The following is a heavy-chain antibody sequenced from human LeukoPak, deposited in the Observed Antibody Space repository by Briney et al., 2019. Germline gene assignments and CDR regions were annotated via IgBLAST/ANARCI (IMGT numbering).Heavy chain of an antibody. CDR2: IGSDGGVK. CDR3: LREATWGQWYFDH. Sequence: GGSLRLSCVTSTFTFSNHGMHWVRKAPAPGLELVAIIGSDGGVKHYENSLMGRFVLFRDDSKNTLYLLMNSLIVDATAVYYFLREATWGQWYFDHWGQGTPVTVST. D-gene: IGHD6-19*01. J-gene: IGHJ4*02. CDR1: TFTFSNHG. V-gene: IGHV3-30*03.